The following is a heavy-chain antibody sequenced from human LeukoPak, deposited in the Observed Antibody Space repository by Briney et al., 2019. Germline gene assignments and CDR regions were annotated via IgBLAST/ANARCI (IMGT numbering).Heavy chain of an antibody. Sequence: SETLSLTCTVSGGSISSGGYYWSWIRQHPGKGLEWIGYIYYSGSTYYNPSLKSRVTISVDTSKNQFSLKLSSVTAADTAVYYCARQPSNWENWFDPWGQGTLVTVSS. V-gene: IGHV4-31*03. D-gene: IGHD7-27*01. CDR3: ARQPSNWENWFDP. J-gene: IGHJ5*02. CDR2: IYYSGST. CDR1: GGSISSGGYY.